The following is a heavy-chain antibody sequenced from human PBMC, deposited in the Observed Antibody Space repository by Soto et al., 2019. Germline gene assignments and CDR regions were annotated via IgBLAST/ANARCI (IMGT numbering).Heavy chain of an antibody. J-gene: IGHJ4*02. V-gene: IGHV5-51*01. CDR3: FRGGVTSRTFDY. D-gene: IGHD3-16*01. Sequence: GESLKISCKGSGYSFTSYWIGWVRQMPGQGLEWMGIIFPDDSDTRYSPSFQGHVTISVDKSISTAYVQWSSLKASDSAIYYCFRGGVTSRTFDYWGQGTLVTVSS. CDR2: IFPDDSDT. CDR1: GYSFTSYW.